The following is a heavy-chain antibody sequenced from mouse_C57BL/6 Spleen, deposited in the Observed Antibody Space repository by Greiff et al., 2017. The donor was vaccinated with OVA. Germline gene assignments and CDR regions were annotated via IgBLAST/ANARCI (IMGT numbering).Heavy chain of an antibody. D-gene: IGHD1-1*01. J-gene: IGHJ2*01. Sequence: VQLQQSGAELVRPGASVKLSCKASGYTFTDYYINWVKQRPGQGLEWIARIYPGSGNTYYNEKFKGQATLTAEKSSSTAYKQLSSLTSEDSAVYFCARSYGYGSSYGDYFDYWGQGTTLTVSS. CDR3: ARSYGYGSSYGDYFDY. CDR1: GYTFTDYY. V-gene: IGHV1-76*01. CDR2: IYPGSGNT.